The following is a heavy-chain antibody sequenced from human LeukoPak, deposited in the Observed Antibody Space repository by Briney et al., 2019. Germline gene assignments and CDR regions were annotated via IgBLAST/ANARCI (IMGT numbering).Heavy chain of an antibody. J-gene: IGHJ1*01. CDR2: IYYTGST. CDR3: ARYKGSTCGTCHD. Sequence: TSETLSLTCTVSGASITSHYWSWIRQPPGKGLEWIGDIYYTGSTNYNPSLNSRATISVDTSKNQFSLRLTSVTAADTALYYCARYKGSTCGTCHDWGQGTLVTVSS. D-gene: IGHD2-15*01. V-gene: IGHV4-59*08. CDR1: GASITSHY.